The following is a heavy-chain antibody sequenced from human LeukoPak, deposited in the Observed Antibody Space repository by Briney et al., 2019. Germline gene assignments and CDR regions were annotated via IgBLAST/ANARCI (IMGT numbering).Heavy chain of an antibody. CDR3: ARYLLRGYDSSGYDAFDI. Sequence: GGSLRLSCAASGFIFSSYSMHWVRQAPGKGLEWVANIKQDGSEKYYVDSVKGRFTIARDNAKKSLYLQMSRLRAEDTAVYYCARYLLRGYDSSGYDAFDIWGQGTMVTVSS. V-gene: IGHV3-7*01. D-gene: IGHD6-19*01. CDR2: IKQDGSEK. J-gene: IGHJ3*02. CDR1: GFIFSSYS.